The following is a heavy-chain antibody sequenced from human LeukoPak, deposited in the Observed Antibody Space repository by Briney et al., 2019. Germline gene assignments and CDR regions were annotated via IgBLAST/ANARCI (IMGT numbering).Heavy chain of an antibody. CDR3: ARDRTLGAFDI. J-gene: IGHJ3*02. D-gene: IGHD1-7*01. V-gene: IGHV3-7*01. CDR1: GFTFSRYW. CDR2: IKEDGSEK. Sequence: PGGSLRLSCAASGFTFSRYWMSWVRQAPGKGLEWVANIKEDGSEKYYVDSVKGRFTISRDNAKNSLYLQMNSLRAEDTAVYYCARDRTLGAFDIWGQGTMVTVSS.